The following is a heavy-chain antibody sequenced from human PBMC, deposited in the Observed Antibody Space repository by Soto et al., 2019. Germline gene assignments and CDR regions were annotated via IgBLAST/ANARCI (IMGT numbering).Heavy chain of an antibody. CDR1: GGTFSSYA. J-gene: IGHJ6*02. Sequence: QVQLVQSGAEVKKPGSSVKVSCKASGGTFSSYAISWVRQAPGQGLEWMGGIIPIFGTANYAQKFQGRVTITADEFTSTAYVELSSLRSEDTAVYYCASGSSWYTHYYYYGMDVWGQGTTVTVSS. CDR3: ASGSSWYTHYYYYGMDV. V-gene: IGHV1-69*01. CDR2: IIPIFGTA. D-gene: IGHD6-13*01.